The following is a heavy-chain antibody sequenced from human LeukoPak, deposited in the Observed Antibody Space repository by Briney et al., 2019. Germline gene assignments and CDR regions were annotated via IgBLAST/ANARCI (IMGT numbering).Heavy chain of an antibody. CDR1: GYTFTSYG. D-gene: IGHD1-26*01. CDR2: ISAYNGNT. J-gene: IGHJ4*02. CDR3: GRVVGATRSFDY. Sequence: ASVKVSCKASGYTFTSYGISWVRQAPGQGLEWMGWISAYNGNTNYAQKLQGRVTMTTDTSTSTAYMELRSLRSDAPAVYYCGRVVGATRSFDYWGQGTMVAVCS. V-gene: IGHV1-18*01.